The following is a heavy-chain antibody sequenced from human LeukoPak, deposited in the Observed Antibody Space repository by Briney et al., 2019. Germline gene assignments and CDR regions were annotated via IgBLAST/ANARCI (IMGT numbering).Heavy chain of an antibody. Sequence: AETLSLTCTVSGGSVSSGSYYWSWIRQPPGKGLEWIGYIYYSGSTNYNPSLKSRVTISVDTSKNQFSLKLSSVTAADTAVYYCARETYGRYFDYWGQGTLVTVSS. CDR1: GGSVSSGSYY. J-gene: IGHJ4*02. CDR2: IYYSGST. CDR3: ARETYGRYFDY. D-gene: IGHD4-17*01. V-gene: IGHV4-61*01.